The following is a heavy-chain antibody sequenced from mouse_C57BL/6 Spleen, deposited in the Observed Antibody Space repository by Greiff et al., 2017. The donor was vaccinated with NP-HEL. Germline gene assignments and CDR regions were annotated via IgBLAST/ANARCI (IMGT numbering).Heavy chain of an antibody. CDR1: GYTFTSYW. Sequence: QVQLQQPGAELVRPGSSVKLSCKASGYTFTSYWMHWVKQRPIQGLEWIGNIDPSDSETHYNQKFKDKATLTVDKSSSTAYMQLSSLTSEDSAVYYCARSIASYYSYDYAMDYWGQGTSVTVSS. CDR3: ARSIASYYSYDYAMDY. J-gene: IGHJ4*01. V-gene: IGHV1-52*01. D-gene: IGHD2-12*01. CDR2: IDPSDSET.